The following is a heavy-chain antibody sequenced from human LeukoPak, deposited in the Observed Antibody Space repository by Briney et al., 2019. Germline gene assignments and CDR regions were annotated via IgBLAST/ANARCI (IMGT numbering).Heavy chain of an antibody. CDR2: ISSSSSYI. Sequence: PGGSLRLSCAASGFTFSSYSMNWVRQAPGKGLEWVSSISSSSSYIYYADSVKGRFTISRDNAKNSLYLQMNSLRAEDTAVYYCARDNGGGSGSYTFLAPFDIWGQGTMVTVSS. CDR1: GFTFSSYS. J-gene: IGHJ3*02. CDR3: ARDNGGGSGSYTFLAPFDI. V-gene: IGHV3-21*01. D-gene: IGHD1-26*01.